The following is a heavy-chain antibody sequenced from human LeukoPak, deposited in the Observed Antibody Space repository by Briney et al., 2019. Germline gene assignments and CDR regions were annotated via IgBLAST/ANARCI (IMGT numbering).Heavy chain of an antibody. CDR1: GYSFTSYW. CDR2: IYPGDSDT. J-gene: IGHJ4*02. CDR3: ARQGEYSSSSGDY. V-gene: IGHV5-51*01. Sequence: GESLKISFKGSGYSFTSYWIGWVRQMPGKGLEWMGIIYPGDSDTRYSPSFQGQVTISADKSISTAYLQWSSLKASGTAMYYCARQGEYSSSSGDYWGQGTLVTVSS. D-gene: IGHD6-6*01.